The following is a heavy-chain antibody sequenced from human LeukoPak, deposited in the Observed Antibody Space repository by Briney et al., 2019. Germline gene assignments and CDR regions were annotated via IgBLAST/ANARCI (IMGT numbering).Heavy chain of an antibody. Sequence: PGGSLRLSCAASGFTFSSYSMNWVRQAPGKGLEWVSSISSSSSYIYYADSVKGRFTISRDNAKNSLYRQMNSLRAEDTAVYYCAIRNGAYSSSWYDYYFDYWGQGTLVTVSS. CDR2: ISSSSSYI. V-gene: IGHV3-21*01. J-gene: IGHJ4*02. CDR3: AIRNGAYSSSWYDYYFDY. D-gene: IGHD6-13*01. CDR1: GFTFSSYS.